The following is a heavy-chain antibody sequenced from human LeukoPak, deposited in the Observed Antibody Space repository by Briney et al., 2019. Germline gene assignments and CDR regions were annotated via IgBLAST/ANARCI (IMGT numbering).Heavy chain of an antibody. Sequence: PGGFLRLSCAASGFTFGAHWMSWVRQAPGKGLEWVSAISGSGGSTYYADSVKGRFTISRDNSKNTLYLQMNSLRAEDTAVYYCAKDLSYDFWSGYSNYYYYYGMDVWGQGTTVTVSS. V-gene: IGHV3-23*01. CDR1: GFTFGAHW. D-gene: IGHD3-3*01. CDR2: ISGSGGST. J-gene: IGHJ6*02. CDR3: AKDLSYDFWSGYSNYYYYYGMDV.